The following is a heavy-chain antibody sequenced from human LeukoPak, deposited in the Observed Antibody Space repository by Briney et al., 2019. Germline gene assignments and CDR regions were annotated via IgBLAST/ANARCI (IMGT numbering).Heavy chain of an antibody. V-gene: IGHV1-46*01. D-gene: IGHD2-2*02. CDR1: GYTFTIYY. J-gene: IGHJ5*02. CDR2: INPSGGST. Sequence: AAVKVSCKASGYTFTIYYMHWERQAPGQGIEWMGIINPSGGSTSYAQKFQGRVTMTRDTSTSTVYMELSSLRSEDTAVYYCASSPNYCSSTSCYKGGDWFDPWGQGTLVTVSS. CDR3: ASSPNYCSSTSCYKGGDWFDP.